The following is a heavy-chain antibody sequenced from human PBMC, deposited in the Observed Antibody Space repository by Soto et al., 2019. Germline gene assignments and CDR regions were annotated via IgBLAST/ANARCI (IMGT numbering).Heavy chain of an antibody. CDR1: GFSLSSSGGG. J-gene: IGHJ1*01. CDR2: IYWDDTK. CDR3: AHIRVTMIVGAGYFQH. Sequence: ESGPTLVNPTQTLTLICTFSGFSLSSSGGGVGWIRQPPGKALEWVALIYWDDTKRYSPSLKSGLTITKDTSKDQVVLTMTNMDPVVTATYYCAHIRVTMIVGAGYFQHWGQGTLVTVSS. D-gene: IGHD3-22*01. V-gene: IGHV2-5*02.